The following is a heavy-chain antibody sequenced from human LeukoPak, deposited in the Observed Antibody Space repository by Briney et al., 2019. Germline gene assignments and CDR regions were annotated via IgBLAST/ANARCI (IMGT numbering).Heavy chain of an antibody. CDR1: GGSITRYY. CDR2: SNTSGST. CDR3: ARGSFTMVRGVTIGNNWFDP. V-gene: IGHV4-4*07. J-gene: IGHJ5*02. Sequence: SETLALTCTGSGGSITRYYGSWIRQAPGKGLEWIGRSNTSGSTNYNPSLESRVTMSVDTCKNQYSLKLSSVTAADTAVYYCARGSFTMVRGVTIGNNWFDPWGQGTPVTVSS. D-gene: IGHD3-10*01.